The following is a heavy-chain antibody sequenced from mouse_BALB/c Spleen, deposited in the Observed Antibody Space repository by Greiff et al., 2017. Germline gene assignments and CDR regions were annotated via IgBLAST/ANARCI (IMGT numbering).Heavy chain of an antibody. CDR3: ATDDYDEGGWFAY. Sequence: DVQLVESGAELVKPGASVKLSCTASGFNIKDTYMHWVKQRPEQGLEWIGRIDPANGNTKYDPKFQGKATITADTSSNTAYLQLSSLTSEDTAVYYCATDDYDEGGWFAYWGQGTLVTVSA. CDR1: GFNIKDTY. V-gene: IGHV14-3*02. J-gene: IGHJ3*01. CDR2: IDPANGNT. D-gene: IGHD2-4*01.